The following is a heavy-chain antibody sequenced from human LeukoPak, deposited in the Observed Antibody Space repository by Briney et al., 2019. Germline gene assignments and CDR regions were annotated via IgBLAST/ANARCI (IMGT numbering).Heavy chain of an antibody. V-gene: IGHV5-51*01. CDR1: GYSFTNYW. J-gene: IGHJ4*02. Sequence: HGESLMISCKASGYSFTNYWIGWVRQMPGKGLEWMGIIYPGDSDTRYSPSFQGQVTITADKSISTAYLQWSSLKASDTAMYYCARWLGYCSGGSCYSSKYYFDYWGQGTLVTVSS. CDR2: IYPGDSDT. CDR3: ARWLGYCSGGSCYSSKYYFDY. D-gene: IGHD2-15*01.